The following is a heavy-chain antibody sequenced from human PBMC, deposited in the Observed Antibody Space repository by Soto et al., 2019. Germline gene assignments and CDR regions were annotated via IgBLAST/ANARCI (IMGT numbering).Heavy chain of an antibody. CDR3: EISGDDYPGCGYHYY. D-gene: IGHD3-22*01. J-gene: IGHJ4*02. V-gene: IGHV3-23*01. CDR2: ISGSGGST. CDR1: GFTFSSYA. Sequence: EVQLLESGGGLVQPGGSLRLSCAASGFTFSSYAMSWVRQAPGKGLEWVSAISGSGGSTYYADSVKGRFTISRDNSKNTLYLHRNALRAQDTVGYKCEISGDDYPGCGYHYYWGRGTLDTVSP.